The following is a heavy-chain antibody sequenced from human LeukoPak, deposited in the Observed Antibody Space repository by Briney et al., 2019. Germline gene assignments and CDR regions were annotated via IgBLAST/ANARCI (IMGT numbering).Heavy chain of an antibody. CDR2: IYYSGST. J-gene: IGHJ4*02. Sequence: SETLSLTCTVSGGSISSSSYYWGWIRQPPGKGLEWIGSIYYSGSTYYNPSLKSRVTISVDTSKNQFSLKLSSVTAADTAVYYCATSYYYDSSEILWGQGTLVTVSS. D-gene: IGHD3-22*01. V-gene: IGHV4-39*07. CDR1: GGSISSSSYY. CDR3: ATSYYYDSSEIL.